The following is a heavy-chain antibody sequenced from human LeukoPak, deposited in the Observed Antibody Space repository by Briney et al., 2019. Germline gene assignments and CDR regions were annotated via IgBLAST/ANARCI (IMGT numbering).Heavy chain of an antibody. CDR2: MSSSGTKI. V-gene: IGHV3-11*04. Sequence: SGGSLRLSCAASGFTLSDYYMSWIRQAPGRGLEWVSYMSSSGTKIYYTGSVKGRFTISRDIAKKSVYLQMNSLRAEDTAVYYCARGGWETYFDYWGLGTLVTV. J-gene: IGHJ4*02. CDR1: GFTLSDYY. CDR3: ARGGWETYFDY. D-gene: IGHD1-26*01.